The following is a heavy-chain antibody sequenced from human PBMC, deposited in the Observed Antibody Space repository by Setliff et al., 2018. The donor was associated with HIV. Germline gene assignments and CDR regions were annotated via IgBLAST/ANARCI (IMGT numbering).Heavy chain of an antibody. CDR2: INHSGST. V-gene: IGHV4-34*01. CDR3: ARGFPFCSGGNCRASYFDY. CDR1: GGSFSGYY. D-gene: IGHD2-15*01. J-gene: IGHJ4*02. Sequence: SETLSLTCAVYGGSFSGYYWSWIRQPPGKGLEWIGEINHSGSTNYNPSLKSRVTISVDTSKNQFSLKLSSVTAADTAVFYCARGFPFCSGGNCRASYFDYWGQGTLVTVSS.